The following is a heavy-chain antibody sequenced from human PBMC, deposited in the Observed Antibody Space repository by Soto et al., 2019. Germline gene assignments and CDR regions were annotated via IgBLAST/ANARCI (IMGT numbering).Heavy chain of an antibody. Sequence: QVQLVQSGAEVKKPGASVKVSCKASGYTFTSYGISWVRQAPGQGLEWMGWISAYNGNRNYAQKFQGRVTMTTDTSTSTAYMELRSLRSDDTAVYYCARDRPYLQLYDAFDIWGQGTMVTVSS. J-gene: IGHJ3*02. CDR2: ISAYNGNR. CDR3: ARDRPYLQLYDAFDI. V-gene: IGHV1-18*01. D-gene: IGHD1-1*01. CDR1: GYTFTSYG.